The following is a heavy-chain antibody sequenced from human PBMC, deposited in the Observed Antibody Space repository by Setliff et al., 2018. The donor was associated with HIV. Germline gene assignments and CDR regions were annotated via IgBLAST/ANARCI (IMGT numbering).Heavy chain of an antibody. CDR1: RSYISGSYY. V-gene: IGHV4-38-2*02. CDR2: IYPSGSIHPSGAT. CDR3: ARDPGQWLVKGGMDV. D-gene: IGHD6-19*01. J-gene: IGHJ6*02. Sequence: SETLSLTCAVSRSYISGSYYWAWIRQPPGKGLEWIGNIYPSGSIHPSGATNYNPSLKGRVTISLDTSNNQFSLKVNSVTAADTAVYYCARDPGQWLVKGGMDVWGQGIAVTVSS.